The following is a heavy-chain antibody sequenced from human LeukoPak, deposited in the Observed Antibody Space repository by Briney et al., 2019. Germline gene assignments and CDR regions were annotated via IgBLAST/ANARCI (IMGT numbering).Heavy chain of an antibody. V-gene: IGHV3-53*01. Sequence: PGGSLRLSCAASGFTVSSNYMSWVRQAPGKGLEWVSVIYSGGSTYYADSVKGRFTISRDNSKNTLYLQMNSLRAEDTAVYYCAREAYYGSGSYYSNWFDPWGQGTLVTVSS. CDR2: IYSGGST. J-gene: IGHJ5*02. CDR3: AREAYYGSGSYYSNWFDP. D-gene: IGHD3-10*01. CDR1: GFTVSSNY.